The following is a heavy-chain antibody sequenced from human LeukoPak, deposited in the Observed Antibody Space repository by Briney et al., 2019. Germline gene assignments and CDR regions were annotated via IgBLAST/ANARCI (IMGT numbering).Heavy chain of an antibody. D-gene: IGHD2-2*01. CDR1: GYTFTSYG. V-gene: IGHV1-18*01. Sequence: ASVKVSCKASGYTFTSYGISWLRQAPGQGLEWMGWISAYNGNTNYAQKLQGRVTMTTDTSTSTAYMELRSLRSDDTAVYYCARVDIVVVPAAPDYWGQGTLVTVSS. CDR3: ARVDIVVVPAAPDY. J-gene: IGHJ4*02. CDR2: ISAYNGNT.